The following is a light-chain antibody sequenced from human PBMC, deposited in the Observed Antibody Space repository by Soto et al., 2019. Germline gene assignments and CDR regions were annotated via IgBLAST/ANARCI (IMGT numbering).Light chain of an antibody. CDR2: GAS. CDR3: QQYDNSPLT. CDR1: QSVSSSY. Sequence: EIVLTQSPATLSLSPGERATLSCRASQSVSSSYLAWYQQKPGQAPRLLIYGASTRATGIPARFSGSGSGTDFTLTISRLEPEDFAVYYCQQYDNSPLTFGGGTKVDIK. J-gene: IGKJ4*01. V-gene: IGKV3-20*01.